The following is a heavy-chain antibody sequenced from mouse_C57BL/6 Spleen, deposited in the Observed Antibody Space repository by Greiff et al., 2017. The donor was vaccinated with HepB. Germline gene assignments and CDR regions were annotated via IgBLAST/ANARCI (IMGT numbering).Heavy chain of an antibody. CDR2: ISSGGDYI. D-gene: IGHD3-2*02. J-gene: IGHJ3*01. CDR3: TRADSSGYVAWFAY. V-gene: IGHV5-9-1*02. CDR1: GFTFSSYA. Sequence: EVQRVESGEGLVKPGGSLKLSCAASGFTFSSYAMSWVRQTPEKRLEWVAYISSGGDYIYYADTVKGRFTISRDNARNTLYLQMSSLKSEDTAMYYCTRADSSGYVAWFAYWGQGTLVTVSA.